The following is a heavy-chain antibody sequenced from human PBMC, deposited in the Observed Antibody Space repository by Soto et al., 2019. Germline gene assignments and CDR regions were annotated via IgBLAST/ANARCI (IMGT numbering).Heavy chain of an antibody. CDR1: GFTFSSYA. Sequence: GGSLRLSCAASGFTFSSYAMSWVRQAPGKGLEWVSAISGSGGSTYYADSVKGRFTISRDNSKNTLYLQMNSLRAEDTAVYYCAKVYGSGSSPAPKDWFDPWGQGTLVTVSS. V-gene: IGHV3-23*01. J-gene: IGHJ5*02. CDR2: ISGSGGST. CDR3: AKVYGSGSSPAPKDWFDP. D-gene: IGHD3-10*01.